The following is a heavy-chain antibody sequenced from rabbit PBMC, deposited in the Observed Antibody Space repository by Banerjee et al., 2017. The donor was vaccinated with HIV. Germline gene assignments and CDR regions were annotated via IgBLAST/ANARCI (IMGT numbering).Heavy chain of an antibody. D-gene: IGHD6-1*01. J-gene: IGHJ4*01. CDR1: GLDFSSSYW. CDR2: IYAGSSGST. Sequence: QSLEESGGDLVKPGASLTLTCTASGLDFSSSYWICWVRQAPGKGLEWIACIYAGSSGSTYYASWAKGRFTISKTSSTTVTLQMTSLTAADTATYFCARDAYGGYGYATRDLWGPGTLVTVS. V-gene: IGHV1S40*01. CDR3: ARDAYGGYGYATRDL.